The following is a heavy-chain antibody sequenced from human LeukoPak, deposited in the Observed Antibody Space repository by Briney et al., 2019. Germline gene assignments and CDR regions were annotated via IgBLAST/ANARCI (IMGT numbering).Heavy chain of an antibody. Sequence: GGSLRLSCADSGFTFSNYAMNWVRQAPGKGLEWVSSIGGSGRHTYYADSVKGRFTISRDNSKNTLYLQMNSLRADDTAVYYCAKDGIAVAAFDYWGQGTLVTVSS. V-gene: IGHV3-23*01. CDR1: GFTFSNYA. D-gene: IGHD6-19*01. CDR3: AKDGIAVAAFDY. J-gene: IGHJ4*02. CDR2: IGGSGRHT.